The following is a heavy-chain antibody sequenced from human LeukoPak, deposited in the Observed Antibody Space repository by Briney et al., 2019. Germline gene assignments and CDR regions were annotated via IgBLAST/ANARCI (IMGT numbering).Heavy chain of an antibody. CDR1: GGSISSYY. CDR3: ARIITMVRGVYYYGMGV. D-gene: IGHD3-10*01. V-gene: IGHV4-59*08. CDR2: IYYSGST. J-gene: IGHJ6*02. Sequence: SETLSLTCTVSGGSISSYYWSWIRQPPGKGLEWIGYIYYSGSTNYNPSLKSRVTISVDTSKNQFSLKLSSVTAADTAVYYCARIITMVRGVYYYGMGVWGQGTTVTVSS.